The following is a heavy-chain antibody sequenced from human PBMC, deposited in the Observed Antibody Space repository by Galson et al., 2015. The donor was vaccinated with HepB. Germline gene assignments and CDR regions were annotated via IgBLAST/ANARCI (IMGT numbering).Heavy chain of an antibody. CDR3: TRRSDIVVVPAAEDDAFDI. Sequence: SLRLSCAASGFTFSGSAMHWVRQASGKGLEWVGRIRSKANSYATAYAASVKGRFTISRDDSKNTAYLQMNSLKTEDTAVYYCTRRSDIVVVPAAEDDAFDIWGQGTMVTVSS. V-gene: IGHV3-73*01. CDR1: GFTFSGSA. CDR2: IRSKANSYAT. J-gene: IGHJ3*02. D-gene: IGHD2-2*01.